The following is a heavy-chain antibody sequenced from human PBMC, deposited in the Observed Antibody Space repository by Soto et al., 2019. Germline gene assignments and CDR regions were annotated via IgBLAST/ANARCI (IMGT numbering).Heavy chain of an antibody. V-gene: IGHV3-21*01. J-gene: IGHJ4*02. CDR3: AREEFEVSFDY. CDR1: DLPLSGFG. Sequence: EVQLVESGGALAKPGGSLSLSCAAFDLPLSGFGMNWAGKAQGRGLEWVSSISSSSSYIYYADSVKGRFTISRDNAKNSLYLQMNSLRAEDTAVYYCAREEFEVSFDYWGQGTLVTVSS. D-gene: IGHD3-10*01. CDR2: ISSSSSYI.